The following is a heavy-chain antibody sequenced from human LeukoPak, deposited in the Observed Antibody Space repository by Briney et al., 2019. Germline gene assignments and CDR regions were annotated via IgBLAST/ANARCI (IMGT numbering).Heavy chain of an antibody. Sequence: GGSLRLSCAASEFTFSSYGMIWVRQAPGKGLEWVSGISGSGGSIYYADSVKGRFTVSRDNDKNLVYLLMNSLRADDTAVYYCARDIASCIESTCYEIRFDSWGQGTLVTVSS. V-gene: IGHV3-23*01. CDR1: EFTFSSYG. CDR3: ARDIASCIESTCYEIRFDS. CDR2: ISGSGGSI. J-gene: IGHJ5*01. D-gene: IGHD2-15*01.